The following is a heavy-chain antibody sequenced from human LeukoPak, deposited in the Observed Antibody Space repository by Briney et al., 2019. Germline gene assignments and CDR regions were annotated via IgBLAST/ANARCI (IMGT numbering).Heavy chain of an antibody. V-gene: IGHV4-59*01. Sequence: SETLSLTCTVSGVSISSYHWSCLRQPPGKGLEGIGYIYYSGRTNYNPPLKSRVTISVDTSKNQFSLKLSSVTAADTAVYYCARGKRGGYDYYYYYYMDVWGKGTTVTVSS. J-gene: IGHJ6*03. CDR2: IYYSGRT. CDR3: ARGKRGGYDYYYYYYMDV. CDR1: GVSISSYH. D-gene: IGHD5-12*01.